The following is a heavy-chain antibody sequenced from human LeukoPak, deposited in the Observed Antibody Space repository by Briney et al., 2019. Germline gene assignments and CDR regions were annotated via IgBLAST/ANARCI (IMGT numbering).Heavy chain of an antibody. Sequence: GGSLRLSCAASGFTFSSYSMNWVRQAPGKGLERVSSISSSSSYIYYADSVKGRFTISRDNAKNSLYLQMNSLRAEDTAVYYCARGLNCSSTSCYLDYFDYWGQGTLVTVSS. CDR2: ISSSSSYI. J-gene: IGHJ4*02. D-gene: IGHD2-2*01. CDR1: GFTFSSYS. CDR3: ARGLNCSSTSCYLDYFDY. V-gene: IGHV3-21*01.